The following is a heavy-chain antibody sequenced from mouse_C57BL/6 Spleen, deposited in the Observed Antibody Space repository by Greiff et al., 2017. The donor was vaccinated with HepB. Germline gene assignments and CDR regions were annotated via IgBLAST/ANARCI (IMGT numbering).Heavy chain of an antibody. Sequence: QVHVKQSGAELVKPGASVKLSCKASGYTFTEYTIHWVKQRSGQGLEWIGWFYPGSGSIKYNEKFKDKATLTADKSSSTVYMELSRLTSEDSAVYFCERHEDDYDRPGYFDYWGQGTTLTVSS. D-gene: IGHD2-4*01. CDR2: FYPGSGSI. J-gene: IGHJ2*01. CDR3: ERHEDDYDRPGYFDY. V-gene: IGHV1-62-2*01. CDR1: GYTFTEYT.